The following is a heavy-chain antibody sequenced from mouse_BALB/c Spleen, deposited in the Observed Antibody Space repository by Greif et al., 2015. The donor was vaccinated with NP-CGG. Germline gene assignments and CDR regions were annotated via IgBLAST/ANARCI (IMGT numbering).Heavy chain of an antibody. J-gene: IGHJ4*01. CDR1: GYTFTSYW. CDR3: ARKDNWGYAMDY. CDR2: IDPSDSYT. D-gene: IGHD4-1*01. V-gene: IGHV1-69*02. Sequence: QVQLQQSGAELVKLGASVKLSCKASGYTFTSYWMHWVKQRPGQGLEWIGEIDPSDSYTNYNQKFKGKATLTVDKSSSTAYMQLSSLTSEDSAVYYCARKDNWGYAMDYWGQGSSVTVSS.